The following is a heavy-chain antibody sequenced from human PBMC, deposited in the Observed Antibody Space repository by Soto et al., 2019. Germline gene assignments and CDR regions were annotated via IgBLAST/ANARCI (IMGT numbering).Heavy chain of an antibody. CDR2: INAGNGNT. CDR1: GYTFTSYA. V-gene: IGHV1-3*01. D-gene: IGHD6-19*01. Sequence: ASVKVSCKASGYTFTSYAVHWVRQAPGQRLEWMGWINAGNGNTKYSQKFQGRVTITRDTSASTAYMELSSLRSEDTAVYYCASSGWYPYYYYYYMDVWGKGTTVTAP. CDR3: ASSGWYPYYYYYYMDV. J-gene: IGHJ6*03.